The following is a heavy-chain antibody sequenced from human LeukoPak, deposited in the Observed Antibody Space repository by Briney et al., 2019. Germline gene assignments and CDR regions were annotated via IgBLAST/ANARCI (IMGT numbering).Heavy chain of an antibody. CDR2: ISSSSSTI. V-gene: IGHV3-48*01. CDR3: ARAPRLGNYYYYYYMDV. J-gene: IGHJ6*03. CDR1: GFTFSSYS. D-gene: IGHD3-16*01. Sequence: GSLRLSCAASGFTFSSYSMNWVRQAPGKGLEWVSYISSSSSTIYYADSVKGRFTISRDNAKNSLYLQMNSLRAEDTAVYYCARAPRLGNYYYYYYMDVWGKGTTVTVSS.